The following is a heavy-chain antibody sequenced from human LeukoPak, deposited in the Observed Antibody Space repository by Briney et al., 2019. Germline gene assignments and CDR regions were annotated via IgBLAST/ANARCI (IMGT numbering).Heavy chain of an antibody. CDR1: GYTFTSYG. Sequence: ASVKVSCKASGYTFTSYGISWVRQAPGQGLEWMGWINPNSGGTNYAQKFQGRVTMTRDTSISTAYMELSRLRSDDTAVYYCARDRTAMVKGVFGYWGQGTLVTVSS. J-gene: IGHJ4*02. CDR3: ARDRTAMVKGVFGY. D-gene: IGHD5-18*01. CDR2: INPNSGGT. V-gene: IGHV1-2*02.